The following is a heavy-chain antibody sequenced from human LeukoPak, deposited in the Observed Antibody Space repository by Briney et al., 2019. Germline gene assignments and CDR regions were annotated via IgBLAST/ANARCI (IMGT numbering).Heavy chain of an antibody. CDR2: ISWNSGSI. J-gene: IGHJ5*02. CDR3: AKGGMMTTVTPNWFDP. D-gene: IGHD4-11*01. Sequence: PGGSLRLSCAASGFTFDDYAMHWVRQAPGKGLEWVSGISWNSGSIGYADSVKGRFTISRDNAKNSLYLQMNSLRAEDTALYYCAKGGMMTTVTPNWFDPWAREPWSPSPQ. CDR1: GFTFDDYA. V-gene: IGHV3-9*01.